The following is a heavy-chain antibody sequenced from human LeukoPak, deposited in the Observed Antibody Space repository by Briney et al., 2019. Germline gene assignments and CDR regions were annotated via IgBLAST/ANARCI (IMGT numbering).Heavy chain of an antibody. CDR3: ATTLEEGVLPTFKGYYFDY. Sequence: GGSLRLSCAASGFTFSSYAMSWVRQAPGKGLEWVSAISGSGGSTYYADSVKGRFTNSRDNSKNTLYLQMNSLRAEDTAVYYCATTLEEGVLPTFKGYYFDYWGQGTLVTVSS. CDR1: GFTFSSYA. D-gene: IGHD2/OR15-2a*01. V-gene: IGHV3-23*01. CDR2: ISGSGGST. J-gene: IGHJ4*02.